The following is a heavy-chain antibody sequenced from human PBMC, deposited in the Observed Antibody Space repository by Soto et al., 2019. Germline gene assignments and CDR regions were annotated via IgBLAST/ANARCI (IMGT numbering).Heavy chain of an antibody. D-gene: IGHD5-12*01. CDR3: TTDKGGYSGYDSYFDY. CDR2: IKSKTDGGTT. V-gene: IGHV3-15*01. Sequence: GGSLRLSCAASGFTFGNAWMSWVRQAPGKGLEWVGRIKSKTDGGTTDYAAPVKGRFTISRDDSKNTLYLQMNSLKTEDTAVYYCTTDKGGYSGYDSYFDYWGQGTLVTVSS. J-gene: IGHJ4*02. CDR1: GFTFGNAW.